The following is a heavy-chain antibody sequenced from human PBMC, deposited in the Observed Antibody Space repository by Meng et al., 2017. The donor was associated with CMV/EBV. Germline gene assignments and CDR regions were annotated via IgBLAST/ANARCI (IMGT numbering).Heavy chain of an antibody. Sequence: GESLKISCSASGFTFSNYNMNWVRQAPGTGPEWVSSVSSTSTDIYYADSVKGRFTISRDNAKKSLSLQMDSLRVEDTAVYYCARGKYGIYPFHYGMDVWGQGTTVTVSS. CDR2: VSSTSTDI. D-gene: IGHD2/OR15-2a*01. CDR1: GFTFSNYN. CDR3: ARGKYGIYPFHYGMDV. J-gene: IGHJ6*02. V-gene: IGHV3-21*01.